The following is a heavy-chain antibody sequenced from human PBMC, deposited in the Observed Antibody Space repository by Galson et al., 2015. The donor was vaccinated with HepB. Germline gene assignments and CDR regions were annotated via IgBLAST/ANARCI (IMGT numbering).Heavy chain of an antibody. CDR3: ARSYYDFRSAKRNYYYYYYMDV. Sequence: LSLTCTVSGGPISSYYWNWIRQPPGKGLEWIGYVHYSGSTNYYPSLESRVTISLDTSKNQFSLKLSSVTAADTAVYYCARSYYDFRSAKRNYYYYYYMDVWGEGTTVTVSS. CDR1: GGPISSYY. V-gene: IGHV4-59*08. J-gene: IGHJ6*03. D-gene: IGHD3-3*01. CDR2: VHYSGST.